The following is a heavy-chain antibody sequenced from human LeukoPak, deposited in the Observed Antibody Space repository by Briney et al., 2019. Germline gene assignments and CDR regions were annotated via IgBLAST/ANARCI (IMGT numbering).Heavy chain of an antibody. Sequence: GGSLRLSCAASGXTFSSYAMSWVRQAPGKGLEWVSAISGSGGSTYYADSVKGRFTISRDNSKNTLYLQMNSLRAEDTAVYYCAKDPPWSGYYFEYFQHWGQGTLVTVSS. V-gene: IGHV3-23*01. J-gene: IGHJ1*01. CDR3: AKDPPWSGYYFEYFQH. CDR1: GXTFSSYA. CDR2: ISGSGGST. D-gene: IGHD3-3*01.